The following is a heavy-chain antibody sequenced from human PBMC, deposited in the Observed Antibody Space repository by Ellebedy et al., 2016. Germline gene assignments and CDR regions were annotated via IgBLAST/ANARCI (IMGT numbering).Heavy chain of an antibody. D-gene: IGHD6-19*01. CDR3: ARLVSWAEAGGY. CDR1: GDTVSSNIAA. Sequence: SQTLSLTXXISGDTVSSNIAAWNWIRQSPSRGLEWLGRTYYRSKWYNDYAPSVQSRITISPDTSKNQFTLQLNSVTPEDTAVYYCARLVSWAEAGGYWGQGTLVTVSS. CDR2: TYYRSKWYN. V-gene: IGHV6-1*01. J-gene: IGHJ4*02.